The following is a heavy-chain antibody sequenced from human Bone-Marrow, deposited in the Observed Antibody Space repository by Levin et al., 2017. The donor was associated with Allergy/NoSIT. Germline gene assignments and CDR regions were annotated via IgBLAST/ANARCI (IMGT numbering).Heavy chain of an antibody. CDR3: ARGVYYDYVWGSYPNDY. CDR2: INPNSGGT. CDR1: GYTFTGYY. Sequence: GESLKISCKASGYTFTGYYMHWVRQAPGQGLEWMGWINPNSGGTNYAQKFQGRVTMTRDTSISTAYMELSRLRSDDTAVYYCARGVYYDYVWGSYPNDYWGQGTLVTVSS. D-gene: IGHD3-16*02. J-gene: IGHJ4*02. V-gene: IGHV1-2*02.